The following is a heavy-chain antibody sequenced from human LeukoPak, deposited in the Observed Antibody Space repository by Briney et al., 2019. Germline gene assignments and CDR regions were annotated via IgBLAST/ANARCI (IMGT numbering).Heavy chain of an antibody. CDR3: ARRGIAAAGLDY. V-gene: IGHV4-39*01. Sequence: SETLSLTCTVSGGSISSSSYYWGWIRQPPGKGLEWIGSIYYSGSTYYNPSLKSRVTISVDTSKNQFSPKLSSVTAADTAVYYCARRGIAAAGLDYWGQGTLVTVSS. CDR1: GGSISSSSYY. J-gene: IGHJ4*02. CDR2: IYYSGST. D-gene: IGHD6-13*01.